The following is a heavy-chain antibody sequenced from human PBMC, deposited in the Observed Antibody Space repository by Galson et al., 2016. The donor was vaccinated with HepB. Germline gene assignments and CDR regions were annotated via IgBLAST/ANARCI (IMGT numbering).Heavy chain of an antibody. CDR3: AKNSGERGYSYFSWGDYFDH. Sequence: SLRLSCAASGFTFRNYGMSWVRQAPGKGLEWVSTISGSGGSTYYTDLVKGRFTISRDNSKNTLFLQMNSLRAEDTAVYYCAKNSGERGYSYFSWGDYFDHWGQGTLVSVSS. D-gene: IGHD5-18*01. V-gene: IGHV3-23*01. CDR1: GFTFRNYG. J-gene: IGHJ4*02. CDR2: ISGSGGST.